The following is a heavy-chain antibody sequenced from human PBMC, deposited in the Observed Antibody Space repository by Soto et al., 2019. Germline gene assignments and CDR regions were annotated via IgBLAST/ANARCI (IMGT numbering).Heavy chain of an antibody. V-gene: IGHV5-51*03. CDR2: IYPGDSDT. CDR1: GYSFTSYW. CDR3: ARDFWSGYPNNNWFDP. J-gene: IGHJ5*02. Sequence: GESLKISCKGSGYSFTSYWIGWVRQMPGKGLEWMGIIYPGDSDTRYSPSFQGQVTISADKSISTAYLQWSSLKASDTAMYYCARDFWSGYPNNNWFDPRGQGTLVTVSS. D-gene: IGHD3-3*01.